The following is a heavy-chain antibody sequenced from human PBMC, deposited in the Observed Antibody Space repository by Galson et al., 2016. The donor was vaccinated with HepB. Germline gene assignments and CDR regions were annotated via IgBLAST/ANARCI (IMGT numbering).Heavy chain of an antibody. D-gene: IGHD3-22*01. Sequence: SLRLSCAASGLTFSSYGMHWVRQAPGKGLEWMESLSYGGINQYYADSAKGRFTISRDISKNTLYLQINTLGAEDTAIYYCVAEYHDSGGYHGFQYWGQGTLVTVSS. CDR3: VAEYHDSGGYHGFQY. CDR1: GLTFSSYG. J-gene: IGHJ4*02. CDR2: LSYGGINQ. V-gene: IGHV3-30*03.